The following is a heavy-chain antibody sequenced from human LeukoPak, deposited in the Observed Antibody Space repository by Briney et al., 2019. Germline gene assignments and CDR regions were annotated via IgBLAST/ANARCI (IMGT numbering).Heavy chain of an antibody. D-gene: IGHD3-22*01. CDR2: IIPIFGTA. Sequence: SVKVSCKASGYTFTSYDINWVRQATGQGLEWMGGIIPIFGTANYAQKFQGRVTITADESTSTAYMELSSLRSEDTAVYYCARGKWLPSYYYYYMDVWGQGTTVTVSS. J-gene: IGHJ6*03. CDR1: GYTFTSYD. CDR3: ARGKWLPSYYYYYMDV. V-gene: IGHV1-69*13.